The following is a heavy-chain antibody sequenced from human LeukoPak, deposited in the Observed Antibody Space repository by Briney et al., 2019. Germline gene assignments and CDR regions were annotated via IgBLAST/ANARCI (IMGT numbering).Heavy chain of an antibody. Sequence: ASVKVSCKASGYTFTGYYMHWVRQAPGQGLEWMGRINPNSGGTNYAQKFQGRVTMTRDTSISTAYMELSRLRSDDTAVYYCARELWFGELTLDYWGQGTLVTDSS. CDR3: ARELWFGELTLDY. CDR2: INPNSGGT. D-gene: IGHD3-10*01. J-gene: IGHJ4*02. V-gene: IGHV1-2*06. CDR1: GYTFTGYY.